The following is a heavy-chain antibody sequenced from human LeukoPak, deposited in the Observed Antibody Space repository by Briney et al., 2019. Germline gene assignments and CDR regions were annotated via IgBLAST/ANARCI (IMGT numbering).Heavy chain of an antibody. J-gene: IGHJ4*02. CDR3: ARSPPPYYYGSGSSVNYFDY. CDR1: GGSISSSSYY. D-gene: IGHD3-10*01. CDR2: SYYSGST. V-gene: IGHV4-61*05. Sequence: PSETLSLTCTVSGGSISSSSYYWGWIRQPPGKGLEWIAYSYYSGSTNYNPSLKSRVTISVDTSKNQFSLRLSSVTAADTAVYYCARSPPPYYYGSGSSVNYFDYWGQGTLVTVSS.